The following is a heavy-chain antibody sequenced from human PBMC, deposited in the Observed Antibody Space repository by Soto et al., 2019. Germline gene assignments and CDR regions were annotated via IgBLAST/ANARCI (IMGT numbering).Heavy chain of an antibody. D-gene: IGHD6-19*01. J-gene: IGHJ6*02. CDR2: IIPLFGTS. CDR1: GDTFSTYA. CDR3: ARSLRKLAVYYGMDV. V-gene: IGHV1-69*01. Sequence: QVQLVQSGAEVRKPGSSVKVSCKASGDTFSTYAFSWVRQAPGQGLEWMGGIIPLFGTSNYAQKMQGRVTIPADESTSTADMELSSLRSEDTALYYCARSLRKLAVYYGMDVWGQGTTVTVSS.